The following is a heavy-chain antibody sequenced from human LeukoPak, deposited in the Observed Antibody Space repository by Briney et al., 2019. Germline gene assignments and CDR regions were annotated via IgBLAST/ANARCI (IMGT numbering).Heavy chain of an antibody. D-gene: IGHD2-2*01. J-gene: IGHJ4*02. CDR2: ISGSGGST. V-gene: IGHV3-23*01. CDR3: ARDECSSTSCYPGY. CDR1: GFTFSSYA. Sequence: GGSLRLSCAASGFTFSSYAMSWVRQAPGKGLEWVSAISGSGGSTYYADSVKGRFTISRDNSKNTLYLQMNSLRAEDTAVYYCARDECSSTSCYPGYWGQGTLVTVSS.